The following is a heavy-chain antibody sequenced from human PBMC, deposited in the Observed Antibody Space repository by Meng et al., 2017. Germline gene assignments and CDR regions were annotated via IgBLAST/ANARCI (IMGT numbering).Heavy chain of an antibody. CDR1: GFTFSSYA. D-gene: IGHD3-10*01. CDR2: ISGSGGST. V-gene: IGHV3-23*01. Sequence: GESLKISCAASGFTFSSYAMSWVRQAPGTGLEWVSAISGSGGSTYYADSVKGRFTISRDNSKNALYLQMNSLRAEDTAVYYCAKDLRWFGELLLFDYWGQGTLVTVSS. CDR3: AKDLRWFGELLLFDY. J-gene: IGHJ4*02.